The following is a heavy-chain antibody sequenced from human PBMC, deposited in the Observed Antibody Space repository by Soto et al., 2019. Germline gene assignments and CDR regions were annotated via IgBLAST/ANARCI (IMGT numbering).Heavy chain of an antibody. CDR2: ISSSISII. Sequence: EVQVVESGGGLVQPGGSLRLSCAASGFTFSRYSMNWVRQAPGKGLEWVSYISSSISIIYYADSVKCRFTISRDNAKNSLYLQMNSLRDEDTVVYYCARDSLSEYCSSPSCIDYGGQGTLVTGSS. J-gene: IGHJ4*02. CDR1: GFTFSRYS. D-gene: IGHD2-2*01. CDR3: ARDSLSEYCSSPSCIDY. V-gene: IGHV3-48*02.